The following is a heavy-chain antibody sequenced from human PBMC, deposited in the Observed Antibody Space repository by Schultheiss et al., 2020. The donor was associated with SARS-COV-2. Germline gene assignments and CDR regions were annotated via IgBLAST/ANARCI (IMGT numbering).Heavy chain of an antibody. J-gene: IGHJ4*02. V-gene: IGHV3-23*01. D-gene: IGHD2-2*01. CDR3: AKYRYQVLSALDY. CDR2: VVGSGDST. Sequence: GESLKISCAASGFTFSDYVMSWVRQAPGKGLEWVSTVVGSGDSTYYADSVKGRFTMSRDNSKSTLYLQMNSLRADYTAVYYCAKYRYQVLSALDYWGQGTLVTVSS. CDR1: GFTFSDYV.